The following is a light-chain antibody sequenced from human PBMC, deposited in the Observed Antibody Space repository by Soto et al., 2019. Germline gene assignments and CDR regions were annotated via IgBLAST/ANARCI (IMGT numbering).Light chain of an antibody. CDR2: SAS. J-gene: IGKJ1*01. V-gene: IGKV3-20*01. Sequence: EVVLTQSPGTLSFSPGERVTLSCRASQSVASSYLAWYQQKPGRAPRPLFYSASSRATGIPDRFSGSGSGTDFTLTISRLEPEDFAVYYCHHFGSLPETFGQGTNVE. CDR3: HHFGSLPET. CDR1: QSVASSY.